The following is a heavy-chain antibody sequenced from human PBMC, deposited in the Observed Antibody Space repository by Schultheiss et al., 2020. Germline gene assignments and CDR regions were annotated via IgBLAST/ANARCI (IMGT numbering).Heavy chain of an antibody. CDR2: INHSGST. CDR1: GGSFSGYY. J-gene: IGHJ6*02. D-gene: IGHD3-10*01. V-gene: IGHV4-34*01. Sequence: SETLSLTCAVYGGSFSGYYWSWIRQPPGKGLEWIGEINHSGSTNYNPSLKSRVTISVDKSKNQFSLKLSSVTAADTAVYYCARLNYYGSGSYLVSYYGMDVWGQGTTVTVSS. CDR3: ARLNYYGSGSYLVSYYGMDV.